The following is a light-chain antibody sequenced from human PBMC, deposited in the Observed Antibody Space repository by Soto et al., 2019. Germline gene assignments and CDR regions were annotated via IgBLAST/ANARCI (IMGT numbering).Light chain of an antibody. CDR1: SSDVGGYNY. V-gene: IGLV2-8*01. CDR2: EVS. J-gene: IGLJ1*01. Sequence: QSLLAQPPSASGSPGQSVTISCTGTSSDVGGYNYVSWYQQHPGKAPKLMIYEVSERPSGVPDRFSGSKSSNTAPLTVSGLQAEDEADYYCSSYAGSNNFVFGTGTKVTVL. CDR3: SSYAGSNNFV.